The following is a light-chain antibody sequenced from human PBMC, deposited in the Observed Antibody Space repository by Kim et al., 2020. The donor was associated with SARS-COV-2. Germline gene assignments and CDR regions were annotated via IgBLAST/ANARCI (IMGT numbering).Light chain of an antibody. J-gene: IGLJ2*01. CDR2: SNL. V-gene: IGLV1-44*01. CDR3: AAWDDSLNAVV. CDR1: TSNIGRNT. Sequence: GQRLTISCSGSTSNIGRNTVNWYQQVPKPAPKLFIHSNLHRPSGVPDRFSGSKSGTSASLAISGLQSEDEADYYCAAWDDSLNAVVFGGGTQLTVL.